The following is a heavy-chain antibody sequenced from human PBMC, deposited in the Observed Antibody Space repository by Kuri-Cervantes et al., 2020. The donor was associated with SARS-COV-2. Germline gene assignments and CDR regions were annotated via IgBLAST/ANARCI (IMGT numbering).Heavy chain of an antibody. CDR1: GYSFTSYW. V-gene: IGHV5-51*01. CDR3: ARLSITIFGALTAPFDS. CDR2: IYPGDSDT. J-gene: IGHJ5*01. D-gene: IGHD3-3*01. Sequence: GESLKISCKGSGYSFTSYWIGWVRQMPGKGLEWIGIIYPGDSDTRYSPSFQGQVTISADKSISTAYLQWSSLKASDTAIYYCARLSITIFGALTAPFDSWGQGTLVTVSS.